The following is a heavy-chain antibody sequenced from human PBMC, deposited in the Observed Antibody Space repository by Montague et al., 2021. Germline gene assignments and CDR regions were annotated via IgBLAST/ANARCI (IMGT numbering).Heavy chain of an antibody. D-gene: IGHD6-25*01. Sequence: SLRLSCAASGFTFSNYWMHWVRQAPGKGLVWVSHIKNDGSRTGYADSVKGRFTISRDNAKNTLYLQTNSLRVDDTAVYYCARSAFEAAFDPWGQGTLVTVSS. CDR1: GFTFSNYW. CDR3: ARSAFEAAFDP. V-gene: IGHV3-74*01. J-gene: IGHJ5*02. CDR2: IKNDGSRT.